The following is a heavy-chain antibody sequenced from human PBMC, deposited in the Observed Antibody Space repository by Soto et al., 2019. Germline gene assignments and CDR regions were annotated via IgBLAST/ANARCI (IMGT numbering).Heavy chain of an antibody. J-gene: IGHJ4*02. D-gene: IGHD5-12*01. Sequence: EVQLLESGGGLVQPGGSLRLSCAASGFTFSSYAMSWVRQAPGKGLEWVSAISGSGGSTYYADSVKGRFTISRDTSKNTLYLQMNSLRADDTAVYYCAKASRLAYSGYKFDYWGQGTLVTVSS. CDR2: ISGSGGST. CDR3: AKASRLAYSGYKFDY. CDR1: GFTFSSYA. V-gene: IGHV3-23*01.